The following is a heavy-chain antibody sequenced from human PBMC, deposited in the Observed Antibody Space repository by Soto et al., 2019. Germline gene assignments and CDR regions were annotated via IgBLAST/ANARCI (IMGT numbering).Heavy chain of an antibody. CDR1: GFTFSSYA. J-gene: IGHJ6*02. CDR3: ARDDYGMDV. V-gene: IGHV3-30*14. Sequence: GGSLRLSCAASGFTFSSYAMHWVRQAPGKGLEWVAVISYDGSNKYYADSVKGRFTISRDNSKNTLYLQMNSLRVEDTAVYYCARDDYGMDVWGQGTTVTVSS. CDR2: ISYDGSNK.